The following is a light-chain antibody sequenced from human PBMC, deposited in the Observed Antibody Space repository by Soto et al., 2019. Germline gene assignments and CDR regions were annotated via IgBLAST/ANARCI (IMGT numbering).Light chain of an antibody. CDR2: EAT. CDR1: SSDVGSYNL. CDR3: WSYAGSSTFYV. J-gene: IGLJ1*01. Sequence: QSALTQPASVSGSPGQSITISCTGTSSDVGSYNLVSWYQQHPGKAPKLMIYEATKRPSGVSGRFSGCKSGNTASLTISGGQAEDEAGYYCWSYAGSSTFYVFGPGTKLTVL. V-gene: IGLV2-23*01.